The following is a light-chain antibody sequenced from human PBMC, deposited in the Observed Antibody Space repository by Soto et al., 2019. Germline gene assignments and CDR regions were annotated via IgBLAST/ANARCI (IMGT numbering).Light chain of an antibody. J-gene: IGLJ1*01. V-gene: IGLV2-14*01. CDR2: DVS. CDR3: SSYTNRSSLYV. Sequence: QSVLTQPASVSGSPGQSITVSCTGTSSDVGGYNFVSWYQQHPGKAPKLMIYDVSNRPSGVSDRFSGSKSGNTASLTISGLQAEDEADYYCSSYTNRSSLYVFGTGTKVTVL. CDR1: SSDVGGYNF.